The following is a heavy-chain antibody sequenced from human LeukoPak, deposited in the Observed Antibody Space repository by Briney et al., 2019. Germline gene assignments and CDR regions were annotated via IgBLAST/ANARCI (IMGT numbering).Heavy chain of an antibody. Sequence: SETLSLTCAVSGGSISSHYWSWIRQPPGNGLEWIGLIYYSGTTKYNPSLKSRVTISADTSKNQFSLKLSSVTAADTAVYYCARQADDSSSSLVYFDYWGQGTLVTVSS. V-gene: IGHV4-59*08. CDR3: ARQADDSSSSLVYFDY. CDR2: IYYSGTT. CDR1: GGSISSHY. D-gene: IGHD6-6*01. J-gene: IGHJ4*02.